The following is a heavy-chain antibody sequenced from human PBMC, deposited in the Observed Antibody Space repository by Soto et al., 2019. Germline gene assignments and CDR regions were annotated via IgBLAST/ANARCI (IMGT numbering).Heavy chain of an antibody. Sequence: GASVKVSCKASGYTFTGYYMHWVRQAPGQGLEWMGWINPNSGGTNYAQKFQGWVTMTRDTSISTAYMELSRLRSDDTAVYYCSRYQSEKVHSSGWFSVRGGMDVWGQGTTVTVSS. V-gene: IGHV1-2*04. CDR3: SRYQSEKVHSSGWFSVRGGMDV. CDR2: INPNSGGT. J-gene: IGHJ6*02. D-gene: IGHD6-19*01. CDR1: GYTFTGYY.